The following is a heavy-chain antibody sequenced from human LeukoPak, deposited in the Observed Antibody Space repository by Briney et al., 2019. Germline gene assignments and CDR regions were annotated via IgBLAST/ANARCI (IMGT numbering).Heavy chain of an antibody. J-gene: IGHJ6*02. D-gene: IGHD6-19*01. Sequence: GGSLRLSCAASGFTFSSYAMSWVRQAPGKGLEWVSSISSSSSYIYYADSVKGRFTISRDNAKNSLYLQMNSLRAEDTAVYYCARDLPAQWLVNYYYYYGMDVWGQGTTVTVSS. CDR3: ARDLPAQWLVNYYYYYGMDV. CDR2: ISSSSSYI. V-gene: IGHV3-21*01. CDR1: GFTFSSYA.